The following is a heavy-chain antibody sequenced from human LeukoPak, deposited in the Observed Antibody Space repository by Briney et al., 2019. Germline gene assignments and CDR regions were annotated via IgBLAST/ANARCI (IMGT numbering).Heavy chain of an antibody. V-gene: IGHV3-21*01. CDR1: GFTFSSYS. Sequence: GGSLRLSCAASGFTFSSYSMNWVRQAPGKGLEWVSSISSSSSYIYYADSVKGRFTISRDNAKNSLYLQMHSLRAEDTAVYYCARDCSSTSCYGYWGQGTLVTVSS. CDR2: ISSSSSYI. CDR3: ARDCSSTSCYGY. D-gene: IGHD2-2*01. J-gene: IGHJ4*02.